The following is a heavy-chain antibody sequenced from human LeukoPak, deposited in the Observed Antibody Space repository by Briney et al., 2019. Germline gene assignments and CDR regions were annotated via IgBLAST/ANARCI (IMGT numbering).Heavy chain of an antibody. CDR3: ARGMVRGVIMYPGRAFDYYYYMDV. V-gene: IGHV1-2*02. D-gene: IGHD3-10*01. J-gene: IGHJ6*03. CDR2: INPNSGGT. CDR1: GYTFTGYY. Sequence: GASVKVSCKASGYTFTGYYMHWVRQAPGQGLEWMGWINPNSGGTNYAQKFQVRVTMTRDTSISTAYMELSRLRSDDTAVYYCARGMVRGVIMYPGRAFDYYYYMDVWGKGTTVTISS.